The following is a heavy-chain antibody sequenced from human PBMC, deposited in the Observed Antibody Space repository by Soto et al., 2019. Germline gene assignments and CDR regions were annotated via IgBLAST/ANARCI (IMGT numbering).Heavy chain of an antibody. J-gene: IGHJ4*02. V-gene: IGHV3-21*06. CDR1: GFTFTRYS. Sequence: EVLLVESGGGLVKPGGSLRLSCAASGFTFTRYSMNWVRQAPGKGLEWVASISSTTNYIYYGESLKGRLTISRDNAKNSVYLQMNTLRAEDTAVYYCARESEDLSSNLDYWGQGTLVTVSS. CDR3: ARESEDLSSNLDY. CDR2: ISSTTNYI.